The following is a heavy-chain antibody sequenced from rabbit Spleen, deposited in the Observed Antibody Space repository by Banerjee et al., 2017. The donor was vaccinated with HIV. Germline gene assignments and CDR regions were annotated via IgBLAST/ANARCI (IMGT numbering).Heavy chain of an antibody. CDR1: GVSFSMSSY. CDR3: ARELSGGYFGYWDM. D-gene: IGHD1-1*01. V-gene: IGHV1S40*01. CDR2: IGTGVGDT. J-gene: IGHJ4*02. Sequence: QSLEESGGDLVKPGASLTLTCTASGVSFSMSSYMCWVHQAPGKGLEWIACIGTGVGDTYYANWAKGRFTISKTSSTTVTLQVTSLTAADTATYFCARELSGGYFGYWDMWGPGTLVTVS.